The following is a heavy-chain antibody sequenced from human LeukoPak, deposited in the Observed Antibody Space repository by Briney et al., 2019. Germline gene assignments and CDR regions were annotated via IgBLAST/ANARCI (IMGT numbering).Heavy chain of an antibody. D-gene: IGHD6-19*01. V-gene: IGHV1-2*02. Sequence: ASVKVSCEASGYTFTGYYMHWVRQAPGQGLEWMGWINPNSGGTNYAQTFQGRVTMTRDTSISTGYMEPSRLRLDDTAVYYCARGDSSGWHGAFDIWGQGTMVTVPS. CDR3: ARGDSSGWHGAFDI. CDR2: INPNSGGT. CDR1: GYTFTGYY. J-gene: IGHJ3*02.